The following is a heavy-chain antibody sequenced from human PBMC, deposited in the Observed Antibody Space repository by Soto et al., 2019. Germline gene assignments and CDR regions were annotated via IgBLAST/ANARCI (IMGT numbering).Heavy chain of an antibody. Sequence: PGGSLRLSCAASGFTFTSYWMSWVRQAPGKGLEWVANIKQDGSEKYYVDSVKGRFTISRDNAKNSLYLQMNSLRAEDTAVYYCARDYYDSSGYYPRFHYWGQGTLVTVSS. CDR2: IKQDGSEK. J-gene: IGHJ4*02. D-gene: IGHD3-22*01. CDR1: GFTFTSYW. V-gene: IGHV3-7*04. CDR3: ARDYYDSSGYYPRFHY.